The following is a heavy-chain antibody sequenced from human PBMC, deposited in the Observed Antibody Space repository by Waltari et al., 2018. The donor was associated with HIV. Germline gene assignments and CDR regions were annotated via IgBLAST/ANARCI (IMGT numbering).Heavy chain of an antibody. CDR1: GCTFSRQW. D-gene: IGHD3-3*01. V-gene: IGHV3-7*01. J-gene: IGHJ6*02. CDR2: IKDDGNEK. Sequence: MQLVGSGGGLVQRGGSMSLSCAACGCTFSRQWLSWVRQAPGKALEWVANIKDDGNEKYYVNSVRGRFTISRDNANNSLYLDMNRLRDEDTAVYYCVRENDFGTIFFNYYYAIDVWGQGTSVTV. CDR3: VRENDFGTIFFNYYYAIDV.